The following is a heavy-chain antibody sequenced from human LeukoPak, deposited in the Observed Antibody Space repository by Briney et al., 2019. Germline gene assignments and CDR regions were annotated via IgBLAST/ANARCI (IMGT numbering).Heavy chain of an antibody. CDR2: INQDGTVQ. J-gene: IGHJ4*02. V-gene: IGHV3-7*01. D-gene: IGHD3-10*01. Sequence: GGSLRLSCAASGFTFSNFWMTWVRQAPGKGLEWVANINQDGTVQNFLASVRGRFTISRDNAKNSLYLHMTSLRAEDTAVYYCARDLYYYGSGSYYDWGQGTLVTVSS. CDR1: GFTFSNFW. CDR3: ARDLYYYGSGSYYD.